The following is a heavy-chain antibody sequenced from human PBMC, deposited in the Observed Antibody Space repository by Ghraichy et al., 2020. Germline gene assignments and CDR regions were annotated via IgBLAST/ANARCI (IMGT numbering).Heavy chain of an antibody. J-gene: IGHJ6*02. CDR2: ISAYNGNT. Sequence: ASVKVSCKASGYTFTSYGISWVRQAPGQGLEWMGWISAYNGNTNYAQKLQGRVTMTTDTSTSTAYMELRSLRSDDTAVYYCAGDSPLHGDSEYYYYGMDVWGQGSTVTVSS. CDR1: GYTFTSYG. V-gene: IGHV1-18*01. CDR3: AGDSPLHGDSEYYYYGMDV. D-gene: IGHD4-17*01.